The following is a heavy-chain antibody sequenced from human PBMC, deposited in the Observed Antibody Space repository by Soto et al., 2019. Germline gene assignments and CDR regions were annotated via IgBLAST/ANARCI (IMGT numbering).Heavy chain of an antibody. CDR2: ISAYNGNT. J-gene: IGHJ4*02. CDR1: GYTFTSYG. Sequence: ASVKVSCKASGYTFTSYGISWVRQAPGQGLEWMGWISAYNGNTNYAQKLQGRVTMTTDTSTSTAYMELRSLRSDDTAVYYCARMYCSGGSCYSTLSPFDYWGQGTLVTVSS. CDR3: ARMYCSGGSCYSTLSPFDY. D-gene: IGHD2-15*01. V-gene: IGHV1-18*01.